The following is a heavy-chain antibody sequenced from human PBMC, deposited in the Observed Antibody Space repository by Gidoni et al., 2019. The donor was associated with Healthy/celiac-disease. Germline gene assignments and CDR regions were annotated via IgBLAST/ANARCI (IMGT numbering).Heavy chain of an antibody. Sequence: EVQLLESGGGLVQPGWSLRLPCAASGFTFSSYAMSWVRQAPGTGLAWVSAISGSGGSTYYADSVKGRFTISRDNSKNTLYLQMNSLRAEDTAVYYCAKDRGSYYYDSSGYYPRVGAFDIWGQGTMVTVSS. CDR1: GFTFSSYA. V-gene: IGHV3-23*01. D-gene: IGHD3-22*01. J-gene: IGHJ3*02. CDR3: AKDRGSYYYDSSGYYPRVGAFDI. CDR2: ISGSGGST.